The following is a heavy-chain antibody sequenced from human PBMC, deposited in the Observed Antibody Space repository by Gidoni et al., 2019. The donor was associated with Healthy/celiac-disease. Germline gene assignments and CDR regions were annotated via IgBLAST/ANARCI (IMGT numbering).Heavy chain of an antibody. D-gene: IGHD3-9*01. CDR3: ARDLSVTYYDILTGHEHAFDI. CDR1: GFTFSSSS. J-gene: IGHJ3*02. Sequence: EVQLVESGGGLVKPGGSLRLSCAASGFTFSSSSMHWVRQAPGKGLEWVSSISSSSSYIYYADSVKGRFTISRDNAKNSLYLQMNSLRAEDTAVYYCARDLSVTYYDILTGHEHAFDIWGQGTMVTVSS. CDR2: ISSSSSYI. V-gene: IGHV3-21*01.